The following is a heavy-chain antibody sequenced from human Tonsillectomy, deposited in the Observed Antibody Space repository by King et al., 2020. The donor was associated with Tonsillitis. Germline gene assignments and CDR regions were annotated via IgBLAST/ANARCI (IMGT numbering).Heavy chain of an antibody. CDR2: IYTSGST. V-gene: IGHV4-61*02. J-gene: IGHJ4*02. CDR3: ARDSKGSRSYFSDFDQ. CDR1: GGSISSGSHY. D-gene: IGHD6-13*01. Sequence: QLQESGPGLVKPSQTLSLTCTVSGGSISSGSHYWSWMRQPAGKGLEWIGRIYTSGSTNYNPSLKSRVTMSVDTSKNQFSLNLSSVTAADTAVYYCARDSKGSRSYFSDFDQWGQGSLVTVSS.